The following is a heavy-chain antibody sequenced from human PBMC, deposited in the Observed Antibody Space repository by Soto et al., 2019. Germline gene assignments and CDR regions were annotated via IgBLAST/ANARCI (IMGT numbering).Heavy chain of an antibody. J-gene: IGHJ4*02. V-gene: IGHV1-3*01. Sequence: ASVKVSCKASGYTFTSYAMHWVRQAPGQRLEWMGWINAGNGNTKYSQKFQGRVTITRDTSASTAYMELSSLRSEDTAVYYCASFFLDQPPEIAVAGIADYWGQGTLVTVSS. D-gene: IGHD6-19*01. CDR1: GYTFTSYA. CDR2: INAGNGNT. CDR3: ASFFLDQPPEIAVAGIADY.